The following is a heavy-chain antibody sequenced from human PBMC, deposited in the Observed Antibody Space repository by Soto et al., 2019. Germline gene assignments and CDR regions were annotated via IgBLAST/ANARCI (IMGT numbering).Heavy chain of an antibody. CDR2: MNPNSGNT. CDR1: GYTFTSYD. V-gene: IGHV1-8*01. CDR3: ARGSGSDFWSGYSGTWFDP. D-gene: IGHD3-3*01. J-gene: IGHJ5*02. Sequence: ASVKVSCKASGYTFTSYDINWVRQATGQGLEWMGWMNPNSGNTGYAQKFQGRVTMTRNTSISTAYMELSSLRSEDTAVYYCARGSGSDFWSGYSGTWFDPWGQGTLVTVSS.